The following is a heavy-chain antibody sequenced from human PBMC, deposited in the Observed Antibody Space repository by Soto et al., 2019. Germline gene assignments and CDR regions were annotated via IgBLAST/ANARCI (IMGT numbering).Heavy chain of an antibody. CDR1: GGSISSSSYY. V-gene: IGHV4-39*01. D-gene: IGHD3-22*01. CDR3: ARRLYYDSSGFEGGGMDV. CDR2: IYYSGST. J-gene: IGHJ6*02. Sequence: SETLSLTCTVSGGSISSSSYYWGWIRQPPGKGLEWIGSIYYSGSTYYNPSLKSRVTISVDTSKNQFSLKLSSVTAADTAVYYCARRLYYDSSGFEGGGMDVWGQGPTVT.